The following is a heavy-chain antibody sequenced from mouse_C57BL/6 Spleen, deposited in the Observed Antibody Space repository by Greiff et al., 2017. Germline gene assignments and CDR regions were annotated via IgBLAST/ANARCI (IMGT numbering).Heavy chain of an antibody. D-gene: IGHD1-1*02. V-gene: IGHV1-64*01. CDR1: GYTFTSYW. CDR3: ARGRRWFPALDY. CDR2: IHPNSGST. J-gene: IGHJ4*01. Sequence: QVQLQQPGAELVKPGASVKLSCKASGYTFTSYWMHWVKQRPGQGLEWIGMIHPNSGSTNYNEKFKSKATLTVDKSSNTAYMQLSSLTSADSAVYYCARGRRWFPALDYWGQGTSLTVSS.